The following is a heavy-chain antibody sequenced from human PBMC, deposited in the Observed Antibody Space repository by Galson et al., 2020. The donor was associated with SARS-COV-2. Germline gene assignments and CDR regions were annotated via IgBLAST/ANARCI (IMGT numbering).Heavy chain of an antibody. CDR1: GGSLSIYY. Sequence: SETLSLTCTVSGGSLSIYYWNWIRQPPGKGLEWIGYIYNIGRTNYNPSLRGRVNLSIDTSKDQFSLKLSSVTAADTAIYYCARSLDLQYFYNWGQGTLVTVSS. D-gene: IGHD1-1*01. CDR3: ARSLDLQYFYN. V-gene: IGHV4-59*01. CDR2: IYNIGRT. J-gene: IGHJ4*02.